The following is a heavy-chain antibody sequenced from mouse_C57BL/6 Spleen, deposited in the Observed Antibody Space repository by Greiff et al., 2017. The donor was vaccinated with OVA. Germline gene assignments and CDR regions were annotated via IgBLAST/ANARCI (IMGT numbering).Heavy chain of an antibody. CDR1: GYTFTSYW. Sequence: QVQLQQPGAELVRPGSSVKLSCKASGYTFTSYWMHWVKQRPIQGLEWIGNIDPSDSETHYNQKFKDKATLTVDKSSSTAYMQLSSLTSEDSAVYYCARHYSNYVGYAMDYWGQGTSVTVSS. J-gene: IGHJ4*01. CDR2: IDPSDSET. D-gene: IGHD2-5*01. V-gene: IGHV1-52*01. CDR3: ARHYSNYVGYAMDY.